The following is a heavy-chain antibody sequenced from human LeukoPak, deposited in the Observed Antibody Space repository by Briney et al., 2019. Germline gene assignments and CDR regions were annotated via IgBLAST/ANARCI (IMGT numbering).Heavy chain of an antibody. CDR3: AKDEKNYGFDY. D-gene: IGHD3-10*01. V-gene: IGHV3-30-3*01. CDR2: IAYDGSNK. Sequence: TGGSLRLSCAASGFTFSSYAMHWVRQAPGKGLEWVAVIAYDGSNKYYADSVKGRFTISRDNSKNTLYLQMNSLRAEDTAVYYCAKDEKNYGFDYWGQGTLVTVS. J-gene: IGHJ4*02. CDR1: GFTFSSYA.